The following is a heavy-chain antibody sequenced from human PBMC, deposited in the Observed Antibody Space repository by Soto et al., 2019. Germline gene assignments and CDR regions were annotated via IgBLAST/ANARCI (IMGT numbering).Heavy chain of an antibody. Sequence: ASVKVSCKVSGYTLTELSMHWVRQAPGKGLEWMGGFDPEDGETIYAQKFQGRVTMTEDTSTDTAYMELSSLRSEDTAVYYCATKGGRYDILTGYYYFDYWGQGTLVTVSS. CDR1: GYTLTELS. V-gene: IGHV1-24*01. CDR2: FDPEDGET. J-gene: IGHJ4*02. D-gene: IGHD3-9*01. CDR3: ATKGGRYDILTGYYYFDY.